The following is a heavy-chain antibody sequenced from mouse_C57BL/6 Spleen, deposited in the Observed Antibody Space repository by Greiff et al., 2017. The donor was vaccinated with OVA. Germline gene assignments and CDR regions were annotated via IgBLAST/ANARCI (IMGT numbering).Heavy chain of an antibody. J-gene: IGHJ4*01. CDR2: IDPSDSYT. CDR1: GYTFTSYW. D-gene: IGHD1-1*01. V-gene: IGHV1-69*01. CDR3: ARRYPGAMDY. Sequence: QVHVKQPGAELVMPGASVKLSCKASGYTFTSYWMHWVKQRPGQGLEWIGEIDPSDSYTNYNQKFKGKSTLTVDKSSSTAYMQLSSLTSEDSAVYYCARRYPGAMDYWGQGTSVTVSS.